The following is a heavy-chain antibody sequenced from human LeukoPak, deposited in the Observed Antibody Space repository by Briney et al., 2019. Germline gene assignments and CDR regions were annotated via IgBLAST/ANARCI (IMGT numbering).Heavy chain of an antibody. J-gene: IGHJ6*03. V-gene: IGHV3-23*01. CDR1: GFPISTNS. Sequence: GGSLRLSCAASGFPISTNSMSWVRQAPGKGLEWVSGIVGGDGGTYYADSVKGRFIISRDNSKNTLYVQMNSLRAEDTAVYYCARGVLYYMDVWGKGTTVTISS. CDR3: ARGVLYYMDV. D-gene: IGHD1-1*01. CDR2: IVGGDGGT.